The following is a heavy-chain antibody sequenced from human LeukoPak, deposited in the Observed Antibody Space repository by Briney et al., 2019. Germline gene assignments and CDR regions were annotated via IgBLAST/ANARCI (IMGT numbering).Heavy chain of an antibody. J-gene: IGHJ6*02. Sequence: SETLSLTCTVSGGSISSYYWSWIRQPPGKGLEWIGYIYYSGSTNYNPSLKSRVTISVDTSKNQFSLKLSSVTAADTAVYYCARDDEGGYGMDVWGQGTTVTVSS. CDR1: GGSISSYY. D-gene: IGHD1-26*01. V-gene: IGHV4-59*01. CDR3: ARDDEGGYGMDV. CDR2: IYYSGST.